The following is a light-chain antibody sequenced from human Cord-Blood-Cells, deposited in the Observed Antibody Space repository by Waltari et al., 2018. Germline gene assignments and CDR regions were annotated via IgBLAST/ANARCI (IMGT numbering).Light chain of an antibody. CDR2: YDS. CDR1: KIGSKR. Sequence: SYVLTQPPSVSVAPGKTARITCGGNKIGSKRAHWYQQKPGQAPVLVIYYDSDRPSGIPERFSGSNSGNTATLTISRVEAGDEADYYCQVWDSSSDHYVFGTGTKVTIL. V-gene: IGLV3-21*04. CDR3: QVWDSSSDHYV. J-gene: IGLJ1*01.